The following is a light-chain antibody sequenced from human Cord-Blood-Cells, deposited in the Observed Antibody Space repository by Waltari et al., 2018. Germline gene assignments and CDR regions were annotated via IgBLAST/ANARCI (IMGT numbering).Light chain of an antibody. Sequence: QSALTQPPSASGSPGQSVTLSCTGTSIDFGGYNLLSWYQQHPGKAPKLMIYEVSKRPSGVPDRFSGSKSGNTASLTVSGLQAEDEADYYCSSYAGSNNFVVFGGGTKLTVL. V-gene: IGLV2-8*01. CDR1: SIDFGGYNL. J-gene: IGLJ2*01. CDR3: SSYAGSNNFVV. CDR2: EVS.